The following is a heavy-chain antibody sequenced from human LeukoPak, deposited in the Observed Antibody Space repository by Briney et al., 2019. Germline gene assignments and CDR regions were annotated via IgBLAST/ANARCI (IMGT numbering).Heavy chain of an antibody. V-gene: IGHV3-48*01. CDR3: ARDGRNYYGSGTPFDY. CDR1: GFTFSSYS. J-gene: IGHJ4*02. CDR2: ISSSSSTI. Sequence: GGSLRLSCAASGFTFSSYSMDWVRPAPGKGLEWVSYISSSSSTIYYADSVKGRFTISRDNAKNSLYLQMNSLRAEDTAVYYCARDGRNYYGSGTPFDYWGQGTLVTVSS. D-gene: IGHD3-10*01.